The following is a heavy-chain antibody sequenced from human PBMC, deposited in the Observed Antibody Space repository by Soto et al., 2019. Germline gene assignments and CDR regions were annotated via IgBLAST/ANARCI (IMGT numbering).Heavy chain of an antibody. J-gene: IGHJ4*02. CDR3: ARSIVVVTPLDY. CDR2: INAGNGNT. Sequence: QVQLVQSGAEEKKPGASVKVSCKASGYTFTSYAMHWVRQAPGQRLEWMGWINAGNGNTKYSQKFQGRVTITRDTSASTDYMELSSLRSEDTAVYYCARSIVVVTPLDYWGQGTLVTVSS. CDR1: GYTFTSYA. V-gene: IGHV1-3*05. D-gene: IGHD2-21*02.